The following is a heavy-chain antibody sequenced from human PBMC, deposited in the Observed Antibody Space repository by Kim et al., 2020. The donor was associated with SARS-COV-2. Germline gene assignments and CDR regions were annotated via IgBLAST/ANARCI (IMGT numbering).Heavy chain of an antibody. Sequence: SETLSLTCTVSGGSISSYYWSWIRQPPGKGLEWIGYIYYSGSTNYNPSLKSRVTISVDTSKNQFSLKLSSVTAADTAVYYCARTIAAAGTARFDYWGQGTLVTVSS. CDR1: GGSISSYY. J-gene: IGHJ4*02. V-gene: IGHV4-59*08. CDR2: IYYSGST. D-gene: IGHD6-13*01. CDR3: ARTIAAAGTARFDY.